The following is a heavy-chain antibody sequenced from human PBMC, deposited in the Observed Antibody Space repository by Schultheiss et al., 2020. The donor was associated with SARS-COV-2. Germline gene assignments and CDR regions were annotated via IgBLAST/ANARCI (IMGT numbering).Heavy chain of an antibody. V-gene: IGHV1-2*02. CDR2: MNPNSGNT. J-gene: IGHJ5*02. Sequence: ASVKVSCKASGYTFTGYYMHWVRQATGQGLEWMGWMNPNSGNTGYAQKFQGRVTMTRDTSISTAYMELSRLRSDDTAVYYCARAEGSSGWYNWFDPWGQGTLVTVSS. CDR3: ARAEGSSGWYNWFDP. D-gene: IGHD6-19*01. CDR1: GYTFTGYY.